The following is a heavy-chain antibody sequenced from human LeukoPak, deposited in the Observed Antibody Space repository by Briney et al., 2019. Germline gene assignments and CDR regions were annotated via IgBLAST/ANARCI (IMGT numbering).Heavy chain of an antibody. CDR2: ISTYNGDT. Sequence: ASVKVSCKASGYTFTSYGISWVRQAPGQGLEWMGWISTYNGDTNYAQKLQGRVTMTTDTSTSTASMELRSLRSDDTAVYYCARERGYDSSGYYHGAFDVWGQGTMVTVSS. J-gene: IGHJ3*01. D-gene: IGHD3-22*01. V-gene: IGHV1-18*01. CDR1: GYTFTSYG. CDR3: ARERGYDSSGYYHGAFDV.